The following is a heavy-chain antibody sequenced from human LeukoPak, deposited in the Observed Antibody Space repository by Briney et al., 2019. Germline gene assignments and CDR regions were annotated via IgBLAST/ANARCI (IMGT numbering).Heavy chain of an antibody. V-gene: IGHV3-66*01. CDR3: TREFDSSWLFDH. Sequence: PGGSLRLSCAASGFTVSSNYMNWVRQAPGKGLEWVSVIYSGGATYYADSVKGRFTISRDNAKNTLYLQMNSLRAEDTAVYYCTREFDSSWLFDHWGQGTLVTVSS. CDR2: IYSGGAT. D-gene: IGHD6-13*01. J-gene: IGHJ4*02. CDR1: GFTVSSNY.